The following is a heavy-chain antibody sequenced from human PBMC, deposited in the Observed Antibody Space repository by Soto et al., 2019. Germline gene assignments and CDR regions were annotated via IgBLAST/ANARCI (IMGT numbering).Heavy chain of an antibody. J-gene: IGHJ6*02. CDR2: ISAYNGNT. V-gene: IGHV1-18*01. CDR1: GYTFSSYG. D-gene: IGHD2-8*02. Sequence: QVQLVQSGGEVKTPGASVKVSCKASGYTFSSYGITWVRQAPGQGLEWMGWISAYNGNTNYAQKLQGRVTMTTDTSTNTAYMELRSLRSDDTAVYYCARGHPLVADRVVHYDGMDVWGQGTTVTVSS. CDR3: ARGHPLVADRVVHYDGMDV.